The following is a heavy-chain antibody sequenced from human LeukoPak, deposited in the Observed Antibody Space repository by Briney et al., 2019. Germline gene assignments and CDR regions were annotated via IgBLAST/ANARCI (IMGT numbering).Heavy chain of an antibody. CDR2: IYTSGST. Sequence: SETLSLTCAVYGGSFSGYYWSWIRQPPGKGLEWIGYIYTSGSTNYNPSLKSRVTISVDTSKNQFSLKLSSVTAADTAVYYCGSSVAGYYYYYMDVWGKGTTVTVSS. V-gene: IGHV4-4*09. CDR1: GGSFSGYY. CDR3: GSSVAGYYYYYMDV. J-gene: IGHJ6*03.